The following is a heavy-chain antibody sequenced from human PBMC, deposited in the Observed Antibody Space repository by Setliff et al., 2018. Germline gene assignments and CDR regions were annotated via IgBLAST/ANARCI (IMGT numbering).Heavy chain of an antibody. CDR1: GFTFRNYG. J-gene: IGHJ5*02. V-gene: IGHV3-33*06. Sequence: GGSLRLSCVASGFTFRNYGMHWVRQAPGKGLEWVALIWNDGSSKFYGDSVKGRITISRGNSKNTLYLQMNSLRAENTAVYYCAKNGFGVVALGVNNWFDPWGQGTLVTVSS. D-gene: IGHD3-10*01. CDR3: AKNGFGVVALGVNNWFDP. CDR2: IWNDGSSK.